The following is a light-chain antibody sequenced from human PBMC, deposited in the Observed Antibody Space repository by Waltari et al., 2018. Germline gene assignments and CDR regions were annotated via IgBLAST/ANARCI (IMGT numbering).Light chain of an antibody. J-gene: IGKJ2*01. CDR2: AAS. Sequence: DIQMTQSPFSVSASVGDRVTITCPARQGINSWLPWYQQKPEKAPKLLTYAASSLQSGVPSRFGGSGARAYFTITSSSLQPEDVATYYCQQTNSFPYTFGQGTKLEIK. V-gene: IGKV1-12*01. CDR1: QGINSW. CDR3: QQTNSFPYT.